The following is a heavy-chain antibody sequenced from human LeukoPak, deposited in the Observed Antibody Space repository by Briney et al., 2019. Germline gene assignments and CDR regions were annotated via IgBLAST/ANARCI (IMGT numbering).Heavy chain of an antibody. V-gene: IGHV1-8*03. CDR2: MNRNSGNT. D-gene: IGHD3-22*01. CDR3: ARGRHTYYYDSSGYSAD. CDR1: GYTFTSYA. J-gene: IGHJ4*02. Sequence: ASVKVSCKASGYTFTSYAMNWVRQAPGQGLEWMGWMNRNSGNTGYAQKFQGRVTITRNTSISTAYMELSSLRSEDTAVYYCARGRHTYYYDSSGYSADWGQGTLVSVSS.